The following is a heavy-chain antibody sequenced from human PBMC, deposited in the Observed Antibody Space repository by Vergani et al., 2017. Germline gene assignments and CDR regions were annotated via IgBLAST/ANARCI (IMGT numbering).Heavy chain of an antibody. V-gene: IGHV7-4-1*02. J-gene: IGHJ4*02. Sequence: QVQLVQSGSELKKPGASVKVSCKASGSTFTSYAMNCVLQAAGQGLEWMGWINTNTGNPTYAQGFTGRFVFSLDTSVSTAYLQISSLKAEDTAVYYCARTRHPERPYYYDSSGYYLDYWGQGTLVTVSS. D-gene: IGHD3-22*01. CDR2: INTNTGNP. CDR1: GSTFTSYA. CDR3: ARTRHPERPYYYDSSGYYLDY.